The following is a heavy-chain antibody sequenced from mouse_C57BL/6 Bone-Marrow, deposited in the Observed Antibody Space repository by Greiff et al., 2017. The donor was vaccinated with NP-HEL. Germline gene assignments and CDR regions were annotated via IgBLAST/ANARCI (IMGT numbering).Heavy chain of an antibody. CDR2: IDPSDSYT. V-gene: IGHV1-69*01. CDR3: ASNYHGTSYYAMDY. D-gene: IGHD1-1*01. CDR1: GYTFTSYW. Sequence: QVQLQQPGAELVMPGASVKLSCKASGYTFTSYWMHWVKQRPGQGLEWIGEIDPSDSYTNYNQKFKGKSTLTVDKSTSTAYMQLNSMTSEDSAVYYCASNYHGTSYYAMDYWGQGTSVTVSS. J-gene: IGHJ4*01.